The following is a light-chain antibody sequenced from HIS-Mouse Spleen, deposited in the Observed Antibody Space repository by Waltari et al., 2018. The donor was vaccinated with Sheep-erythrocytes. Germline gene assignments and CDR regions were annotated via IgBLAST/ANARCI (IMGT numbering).Light chain of an antibody. Sequence: SYELTQPPSVSVSPGQTARHTRSGDALPKQHASWYQQKPGQAPVLGIYKDSERPSGIPERFSGSSSGTTVTLTISGVQAEDEADYYCQSADSSGTYRVFGGGTKLTVL. CDR1: ALPKQH. CDR3: QSADSSGTYRV. J-gene: IGLJ2*01. V-gene: IGLV3-25*03. CDR2: KDS.